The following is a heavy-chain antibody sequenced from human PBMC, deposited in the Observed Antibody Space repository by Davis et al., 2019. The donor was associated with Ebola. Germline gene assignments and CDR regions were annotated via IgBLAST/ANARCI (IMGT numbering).Heavy chain of an antibody. D-gene: IGHD1-26*01. CDR1: GYTFSNYA. CDR3: ARAVGANNP. CDR2: IIPIFGVA. Sequence: SVKVSCKASGYTFSNYAISWVRQAPGQGLEWMGRIIPIFGVANYAQKFQGRVTITADKSTSTAYMELSRLRSEDTAVFYCARAVGANNPWGQGTLVTVSS. J-gene: IGHJ5*02. V-gene: IGHV1-69*04.